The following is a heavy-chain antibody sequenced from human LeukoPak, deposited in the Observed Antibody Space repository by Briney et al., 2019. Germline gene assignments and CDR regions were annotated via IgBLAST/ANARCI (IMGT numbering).Heavy chain of an antibody. V-gene: IGHV1-2*02. J-gene: IGHJ4*02. D-gene: IGHD2-2*01. CDR1: GYTLTGYC. CDR2: INPNSGGT. CDR3: ASSSTSRGSLDY. Sequence: ASVKVSCKASGYTLTGYCMHWVRQAPGQGLEWMGWINPNSGGTNYAQKFQGRVTMTRDTSISTAYMELSRLRSDDTAVYYCASSSTSRGSLDYWGQGTLVTVSS.